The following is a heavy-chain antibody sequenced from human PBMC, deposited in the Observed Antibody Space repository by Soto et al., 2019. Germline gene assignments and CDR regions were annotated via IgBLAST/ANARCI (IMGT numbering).Heavy chain of an antibody. CDR3: ARLQGGQRAYFYYGMDV. V-gene: IGHV4-59*08. Sequence: QVQLQESGPGLVKPSETLSLTCTVSGGSISSYYWSWIRQPPGKGLEWIGYIYYSGSTNYNPSLKSQVTISVDTSKNRSSLKLSSVTAADTAVYYCARLQGGQRAYFYYGMDVWGQGTAVSVAS. CDR1: GGSISSYY. D-gene: IGHD3-16*01. CDR2: IYYSGST. J-gene: IGHJ6*02.